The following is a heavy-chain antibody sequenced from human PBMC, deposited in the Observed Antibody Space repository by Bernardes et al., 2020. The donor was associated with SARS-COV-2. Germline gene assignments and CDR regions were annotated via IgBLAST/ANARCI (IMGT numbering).Heavy chain of an antibody. CDR3: AKQSSLTYSSGCLGY. CDR1: GFTFDGYA. D-gene: IGHD6-19*01. V-gene: IGHV3-9*01. Sequence: GGSLRLSCAASGFTFDGYAMHWVRQAPGKGLEWVSGISWNSGSIGYADSVKGRFTISRDNAKNSLYLQMNSLRAEDTALYYCAKQSSLTYSSGCLGYWGQGTLVTVSS. J-gene: IGHJ4*02. CDR2: ISWNSGSI.